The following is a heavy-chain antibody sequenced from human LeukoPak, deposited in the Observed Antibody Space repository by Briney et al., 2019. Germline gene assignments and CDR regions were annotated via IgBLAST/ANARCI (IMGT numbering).Heavy chain of an antibody. J-gene: IGHJ4*02. D-gene: IGHD2-15*01. CDR2: ISGSGGST. CDR1: GFTFSSYA. V-gene: IGHV3-23*01. CDR3: AKDRCSGVSCSGGY. Sequence: GGSLRLSCAASGFTFSSYAMTWVRQAPGKGLEWVSVISGSGGSTYYADSVKGRFTISRDNSKNTLYLQMNSLRAEDTAVYYCAKDRCSGVSCSGGYWGQGTLVTVSS.